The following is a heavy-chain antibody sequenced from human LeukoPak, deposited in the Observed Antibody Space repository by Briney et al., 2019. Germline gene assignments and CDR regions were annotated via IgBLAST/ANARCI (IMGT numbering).Heavy chain of an antibody. CDR2: ISSSSSYI. Sequence: KPGGSLRLSCAASGFTFSSYSMNWVRQAPGKGLEWVPSISSSSSYIYYADSVKGRFTISRDNAKNSLYLQMNSLRAEDTAVYYCARDSLPGYDILTGYSAAPFDYWAREPWSPSPQ. D-gene: IGHD3-9*01. V-gene: IGHV3-21*01. CDR1: GFTFSSYS. J-gene: IGHJ4*02. CDR3: ARDSLPGYDILTGYSAAPFDY.